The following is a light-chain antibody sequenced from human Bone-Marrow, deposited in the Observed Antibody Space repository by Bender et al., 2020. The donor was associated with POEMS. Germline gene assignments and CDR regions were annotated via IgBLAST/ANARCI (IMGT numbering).Light chain of an antibody. V-gene: IGLV3-27*01. CDR3: YTTAGDNRV. CDR2: KDT. Sequence: SQELTQPSSVSVFPGQTARITCSGAALAEKYARWFQQRLGQVPVVVLYKDTERASGIPDRFSGSSSGTTVTLIIRGVHPDDEADYYCYTTAGDNRVFGGGTKLTV. CDR1: ALAEKY. J-gene: IGLJ3*02.